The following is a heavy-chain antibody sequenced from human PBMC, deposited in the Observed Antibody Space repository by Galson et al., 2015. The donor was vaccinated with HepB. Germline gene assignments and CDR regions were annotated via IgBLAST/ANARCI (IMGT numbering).Heavy chain of an antibody. CDR3: AKDRRSGYDSGLDF. CDR1: GFTSDSEFTFSSYG. CDR2: ISHDGSNK. V-gene: IGHV3-30*18. D-gene: IGHD5-12*01. J-gene: IGHJ4*02. Sequence: SLRLSCAASGFTSDSEFTFSSYGMHWVRQAPGKGLEWVAAISHDGSNKFYADSVKGRFTISRDNFKNTLFLQLNSLRGEDTAVYYCAKDRRSGYDSGLDFRGQGTLVTVSS.